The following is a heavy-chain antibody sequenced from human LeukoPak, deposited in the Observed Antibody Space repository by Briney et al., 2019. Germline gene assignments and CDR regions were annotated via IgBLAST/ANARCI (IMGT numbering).Heavy chain of an antibody. CDR2: IIPIFGTA. V-gene: IGHV1-69*13. J-gene: IGHJ5*02. CDR3: ARGVVPAARDNWFDP. D-gene: IGHD2-2*01. CDR1: GGTFSSYA. Sequence: GASVKVSCKASGGTFSSYAVSWVRQAPGQGLEWMGGIIPIFGTANYAQKFQGRVTITADESTSTAYMELSSLRSEDTAVYYCARGVVPAARDNWFDPWGQGTLVTVSS.